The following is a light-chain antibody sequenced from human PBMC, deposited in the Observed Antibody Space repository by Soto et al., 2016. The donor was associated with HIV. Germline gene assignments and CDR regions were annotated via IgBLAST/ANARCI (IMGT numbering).Light chain of an antibody. CDR2: QNT. CDR3: QVWDGTTVV. Sequence: SYELTQPPSVSVSPGQTASITCSGDKLGNKYACWYQQKAGQSPVAVIYQNTRWPSGIPERFSGSNSGNTATLTISGTQSMDEADYYCQVWDGTTVVFGGGTK. CDR1: KLGNKY. J-gene: IGLJ2*01. V-gene: IGLV3-1*01.